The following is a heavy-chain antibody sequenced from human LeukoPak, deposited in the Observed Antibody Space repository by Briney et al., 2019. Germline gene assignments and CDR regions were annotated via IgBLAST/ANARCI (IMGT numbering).Heavy chain of an antibody. D-gene: IGHD6-19*01. J-gene: IGHJ4*02. CDR1: GYTFTSYD. CDR2: MNPNSGNT. Sequence: GASVKVSCKASGYTFTSYDINWVRQATGQGLEWMGWMNPNSGNTGYAQKFQGRVTMTRNTSISTAYMELSSLRSEDTAVYYCARSIAVAGTEFDYWGQGTLVTVSS. CDR3: ARSIAVAGTEFDY. V-gene: IGHV1-8*01.